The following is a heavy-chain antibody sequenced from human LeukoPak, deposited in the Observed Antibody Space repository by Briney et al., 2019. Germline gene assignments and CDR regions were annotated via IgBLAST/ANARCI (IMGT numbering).Heavy chain of an antibody. CDR2: IYYSGST. CDR1: GGSISSYY. V-gene: IGHV4-59*01. Sequence: SETLSLTCTVSGGSISSYYWSWIRQPPGKGLEWIGYIYYSGSTDYNPSLKSRVTISVDTSKNQFSLKLSSVTAADTAVYYCARGGYTNGFDCWGQGALVTVSS. J-gene: IGHJ5*01. D-gene: IGHD5-18*01. CDR3: ARGGYTNGFDC.